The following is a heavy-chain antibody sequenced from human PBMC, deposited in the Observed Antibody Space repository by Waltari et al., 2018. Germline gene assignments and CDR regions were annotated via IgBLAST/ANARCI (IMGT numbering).Heavy chain of an antibody. D-gene: IGHD6-13*01. CDR2: INHSGST. V-gene: IGHV4-34*01. J-gene: IGHJ5*02. CDR3: ARGPTRIAAAGYPNLYNWFDP. Sequence: QVQLQQWGAGLLKPSETLSLTCAVYGGSFSGYYWSWIRQPPGKGLEWIGEINHSGSTNYNPSLKSRVTISVDTSKNQFSLKLSSVTAADTAVYYCARGPTRIAAAGYPNLYNWFDPWGQGTLVTVSS. CDR1: GGSFSGYY.